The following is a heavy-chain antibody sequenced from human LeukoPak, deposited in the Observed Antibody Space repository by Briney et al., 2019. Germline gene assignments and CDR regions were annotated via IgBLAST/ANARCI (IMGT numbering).Heavy chain of an antibody. Sequence: SSETLSLTCTVSGGSISSGTYCWSWIRQPPGKGLEWIGYIYHSGRTSYHPPLKSRVTTSVDRSKTQFTLKLSSVTAGDTAVYYCARRLQLPGGTGWFDPWGQETPVTAS. D-gene: IGHD2-15*01. CDR1: GGSISSGTYC. CDR3: ARRLQLPGGTGWFDP. CDR2: IYHSGRT. J-gene: IGHJ5*02. V-gene: IGHV4-30-2*01.